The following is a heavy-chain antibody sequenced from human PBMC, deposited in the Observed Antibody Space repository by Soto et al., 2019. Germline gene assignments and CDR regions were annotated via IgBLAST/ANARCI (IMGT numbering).Heavy chain of an antibody. Sequence: SETLSLTCAVYGGSFSGYYWSWIRQPPGKGLEWIGEINHSGSTNYNPSLKSRVTISVDTSKNQFSLKLSSVTAADTAVYHCARVGMNYDFWSGYYSNWFDPWGQGTLVTVSS. D-gene: IGHD3-3*01. V-gene: IGHV4-34*01. CDR1: GGSFSGYY. CDR3: ARVGMNYDFWSGYYSNWFDP. CDR2: INHSGST. J-gene: IGHJ5*02.